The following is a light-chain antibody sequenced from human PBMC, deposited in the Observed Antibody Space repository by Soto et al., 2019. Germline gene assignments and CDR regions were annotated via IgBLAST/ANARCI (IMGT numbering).Light chain of an antibody. V-gene: IGLV2-11*01. CDR3: CSYAGSYPLV. CDR1: SSDVGGYNY. Sequence: QSVLTQPRSVSGSPGQSVTISCTGTSSDVGGYNYVSWYQQHPGKAPKLMIYDVSKRPSGVPDRFSGYKSGNTASLTISGLQAEDEADYSCCSYAGSYPLVFGGGTKVTVL. J-gene: IGLJ2*01. CDR2: DVS.